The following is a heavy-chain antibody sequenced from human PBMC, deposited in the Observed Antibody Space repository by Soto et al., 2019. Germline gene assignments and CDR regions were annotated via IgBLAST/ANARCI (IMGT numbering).Heavy chain of an antibody. CDR2: IYYSGST. J-gene: IGHJ4*02. CDR3: ADGVLSGYDEYYFDY. D-gene: IGHD5-12*01. V-gene: IGHV4-39*01. CDR1: GGSISSSSYY. Sequence: SETLSLTCTVSGGSISSSSYYWGWIRQPPGKGLEWIGSIYYSGSTYYNPSLKSRVTISVDTSKNQFSLKLSSVTAADTAVYYCADGVLSGYDEYYFDYWGQGTLVTVSS.